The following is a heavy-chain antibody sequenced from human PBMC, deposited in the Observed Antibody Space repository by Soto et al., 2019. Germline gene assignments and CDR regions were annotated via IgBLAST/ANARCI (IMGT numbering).Heavy chain of an antibody. V-gene: IGHV4-31*03. Sequence: SETLSLTCTVSGGSISSGGYYWSWIRQHPGKGLEWIGYIYYSGSTYYNPSLKSRVTISVDTSKNQFSLKLSPVTAADTAVYYCARNYGEKGYAFDICGQGTMVTVSS. CDR3: ARNYGEKGYAFDI. D-gene: IGHD1-7*01. J-gene: IGHJ3*02. CDR1: GGSISSGGYY. CDR2: IYYSGST.